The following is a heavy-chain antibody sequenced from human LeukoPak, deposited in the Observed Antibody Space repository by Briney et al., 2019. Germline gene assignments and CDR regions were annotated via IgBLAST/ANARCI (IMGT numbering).Heavy chain of an antibody. J-gene: IGHJ4*02. CDR3: AKDRQSSGWIGTYFDY. D-gene: IGHD6-19*01. Sequence: PGGSLRLSCAASGFTVSSNYMSWVRQAPGKGLEWVSAISGSGGSTYYADSVKGRFTISRDNSKNTLYLQMNSLRAEDAAVYYCAKDRQSSGWIGTYFDYWGQGTLVTVSS. V-gene: IGHV3-23*01. CDR1: GFTVSSNY. CDR2: ISGSGGST.